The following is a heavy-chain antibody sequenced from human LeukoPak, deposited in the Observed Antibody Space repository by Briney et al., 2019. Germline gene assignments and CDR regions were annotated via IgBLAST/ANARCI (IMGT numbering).Heavy chain of an antibody. CDR2: ISYDGSNK. CDR1: GFTFSSYG. CDR3: AFTSGSYYYYYGMDV. D-gene: IGHD1-26*01. J-gene: IGHJ6*02. Sequence: PGRSLRLSCAASGFTFSSYGMHGVRQAPGKGLEWVAVISYDGSNKYYADSVKGRFTISRDNSKNTLYLQMNSLRAEDTAVYYCAFTSGSYYYYYGMDVWGQGTTVTVSS. V-gene: IGHV3-30*03.